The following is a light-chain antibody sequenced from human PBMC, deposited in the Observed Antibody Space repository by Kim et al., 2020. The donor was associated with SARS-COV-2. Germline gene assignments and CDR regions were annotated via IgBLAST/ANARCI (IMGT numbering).Light chain of an antibody. CDR1: RSNIGSNT. J-gene: IGLJ3*02. V-gene: IGLV1-44*01. CDR3: AAWDDSLIGV. CDR2: SND. Sequence: PGQRVTLSCSGSRSNIGSNTVNWYQQLPGTAPKLLIYSNDHRPSGVPDRFSGSKSGTSASLAISGLQSDDEAAYYCAAWDDSLIGVFGGGTQLTVL.